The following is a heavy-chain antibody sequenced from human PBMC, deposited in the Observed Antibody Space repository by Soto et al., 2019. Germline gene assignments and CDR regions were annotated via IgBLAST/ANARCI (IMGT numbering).Heavy chain of an antibody. V-gene: IGHV1-46*01. D-gene: IGHD6-19*01. CDR1: GYTFTSYY. CDR2: INPSGGST. Sequence: ASVKVSCKAAGYTFTSYYRHWVRQAPGQGLEWMGTINPSGGSTSYAQKFQGRVTMTRDTSTSTVYMELSSLRSEDTAVYYCARESYSSGWYGMGIDYWGQGTLVTI. J-gene: IGHJ4*02. CDR3: ARESYSSGWYGMGIDY.